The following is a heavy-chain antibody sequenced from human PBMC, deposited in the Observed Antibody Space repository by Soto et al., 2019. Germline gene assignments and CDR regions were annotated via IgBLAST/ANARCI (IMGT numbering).Heavy chain of an antibody. J-gene: IGHJ5*02. Sequence: GASVKVSCKASGGTFSSYAISWVRQAPGQGLEWMGGIIPIFGTANYAQKIQGRVTITADESTSTAYMELSSLRSEDTAVYYCARDNEVVTATRGWWFDPWGQGTLVTVSS. CDR2: IIPIFGTA. CDR1: GGTFSSYA. V-gene: IGHV1-69*13. CDR3: ARDNEVVTATRGWWFDP. D-gene: IGHD2-21*02.